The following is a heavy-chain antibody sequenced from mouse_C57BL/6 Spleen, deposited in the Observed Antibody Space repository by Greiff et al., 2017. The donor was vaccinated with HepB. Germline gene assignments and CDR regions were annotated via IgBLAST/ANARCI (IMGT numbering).Heavy chain of an antibody. CDR2: INYDGSST. Sequence: EVKVVESEGGLVQPGSSMKLSCTASGFTFSDYYMAWVRQVPEKGLEWVANINYDGSSTYYLDSLKSRFIISRDNAKNILYLQMSSLKSEDTATYYCARDSPFYAMDYWGQGTSVTVSS. J-gene: IGHJ4*01. CDR1: GFTFSDYY. V-gene: IGHV5-16*01. CDR3: ARDSPFYAMDY.